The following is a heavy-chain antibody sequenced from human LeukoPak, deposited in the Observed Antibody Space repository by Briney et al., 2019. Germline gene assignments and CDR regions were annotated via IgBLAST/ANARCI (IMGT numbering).Heavy chain of an antibody. V-gene: IGHV4-34*01. CDR2: INHSGST. CDR1: GGSFSGYY. Sequence: SETLSLTCAVYGGSFSGYYWSWIRQPPGKGLEWIGEINHSGSTNYNPSLKSRVTISVDTSKNQFSLKLSSVTAADTAVYYCARAGLYYYDSSGCYLDSYYFDYWGQGTLVTVSS. J-gene: IGHJ4*02. CDR3: ARAGLYYYDSSGCYLDSYYFDY. D-gene: IGHD3-22*01.